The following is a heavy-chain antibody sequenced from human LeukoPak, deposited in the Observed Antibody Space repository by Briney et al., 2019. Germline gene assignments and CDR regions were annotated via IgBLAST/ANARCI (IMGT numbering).Heavy chain of an antibody. CDR3: ATGHSYGYDY. CDR2: VKGDGRTT. J-gene: IGHJ4*02. V-gene: IGHV3-74*01. Sequence: GGSLRLSCAASGLTFSDFWVHWVRQPPGKGLVWVALVKGDGRTTIYADSVKCRFTISRDNAKNTLYLQMNSLRADDSGVYYCATGHSYGYDYWGQGVLVTVSS. CDR1: GLTFSDFW. D-gene: IGHD5-18*01.